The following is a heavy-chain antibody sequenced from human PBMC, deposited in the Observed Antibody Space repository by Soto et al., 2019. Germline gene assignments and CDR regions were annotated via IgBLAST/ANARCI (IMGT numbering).Heavy chain of an antibody. V-gene: IGHV3-66*01. J-gene: IGHJ6*02. CDR3: ARDRRYSSGLADEYDYHGMHL. D-gene: IGHD5-18*01. CDR1: GFTLSSNY. CDR2: IYSGGST. Sequence: PGGSLRLSCAASGFTLSSNYMSWVRQAPGKGLEWVSVIYSGGSTYYADSVKGRFTISRDNSKNTLYLQMNSLRAEDTAVYDCARDRRYSSGLADEYDYHGMHLCVPGTRATVFS.